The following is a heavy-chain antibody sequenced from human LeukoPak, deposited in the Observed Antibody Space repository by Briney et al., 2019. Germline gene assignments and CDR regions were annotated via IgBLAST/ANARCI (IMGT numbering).Heavy chain of an antibody. CDR1: GFTFDDYA. D-gene: IGHD1-26*01. CDR2: ISWNSGSI. J-gene: IGHJ6*02. Sequence: PGGSLRLSCAASGFTFDDYAMHWVRQAPGKGLEWVSGISWNSGSIGYADSVKGRFTISRDNAKNSLYLQMNSLRAEDTALYYCAKDKMELDYGMDVWGQGTTVTVSS. V-gene: IGHV3-9*01. CDR3: AKDKMELDYGMDV.